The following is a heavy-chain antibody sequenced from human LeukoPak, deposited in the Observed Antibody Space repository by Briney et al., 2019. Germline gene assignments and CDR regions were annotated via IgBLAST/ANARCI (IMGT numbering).Heavy chain of an antibody. CDR1: GGSISSYY. Sequence: SETLSLTCTVSGGSISSYYWSWIRQPPGKGLEWIGYIYYSGSTNYNPSLKSRVTISVDTSKNQFSLKLSSVTAADMAVYYCARAYVSRWLLPYLDYWGQGTLVTVSS. D-gene: IGHD3-22*01. J-gene: IGHJ4*02. CDR2: IYYSGST. CDR3: ARAYVSRWLLPYLDY. V-gene: IGHV4-59*01.